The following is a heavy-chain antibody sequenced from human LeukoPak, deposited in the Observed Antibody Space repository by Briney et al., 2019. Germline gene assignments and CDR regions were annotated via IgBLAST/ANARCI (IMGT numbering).Heavy chain of an antibody. Sequence: ASVKVSCKVSGYTLTELSMRWVRQAPGKGLEWMGGFDPEDGETIYAQKFQGRVTMTEDTSTDTAYMELSSLRAEDTAVYYCAREHTAMAAFDYWGQGTLVTVSS. CDR1: GYTLTELS. J-gene: IGHJ4*02. D-gene: IGHD5-18*01. CDR3: AREHTAMAAFDY. V-gene: IGHV1-24*01. CDR2: FDPEDGET.